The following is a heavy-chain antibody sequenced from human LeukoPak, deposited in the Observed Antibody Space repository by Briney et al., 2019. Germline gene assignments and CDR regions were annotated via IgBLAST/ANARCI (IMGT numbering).Heavy chain of an antibody. Sequence: SETLSLTCTVSGGSISSSSYYWSWIRQPPGKGLEWIGYIYYSGSTNYNPSLKSRVTISVDTSKNQFSLKLSSVTAADTAVYYCAREALVGATTDAFDIWGQGTMVTVSS. D-gene: IGHD1-26*01. CDR2: IYYSGST. V-gene: IGHV4-61*01. CDR3: AREALVGATTDAFDI. J-gene: IGHJ3*02. CDR1: GGSISSSSYY.